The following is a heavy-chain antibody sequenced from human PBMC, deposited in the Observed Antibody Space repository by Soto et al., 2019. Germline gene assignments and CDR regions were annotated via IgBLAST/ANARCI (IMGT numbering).Heavy chain of an antibody. CDR2: IYWDDDK. V-gene: IGHV2-5*02. D-gene: IGHD3-9*01. J-gene: IGHJ4*02. Sequence: QITLKESGPTLVKPTQTLTLTCTFSGFSLSTSGVGVGWIRQPPGKALEWLALIYWDDDKRYSPSLKSRLTVTKDTSKNQVVLTMTNMDPVDTATYYCAHNYDILTVYYRGVISFAYWGQGTLVTVSS. CDR3: AHNYDILTVYYRGVISFAY. CDR1: GFSLSTSGVG.